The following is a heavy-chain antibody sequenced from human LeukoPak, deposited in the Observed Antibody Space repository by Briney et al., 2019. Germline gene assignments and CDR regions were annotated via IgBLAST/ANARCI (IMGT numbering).Heavy chain of an antibody. J-gene: IGHJ4*02. V-gene: IGHV3-53*01. Sequence: IYSGGSTYYPDSVKGRLTFSRDNSKNMLYLQMNSLRAEDTAVYYCAKESHYDSGAYYVDYWGQGTLVTVSS. D-gene: IGHD3-10*01. CDR3: AKESHYDSGAYYVDY. CDR2: IYSGGST.